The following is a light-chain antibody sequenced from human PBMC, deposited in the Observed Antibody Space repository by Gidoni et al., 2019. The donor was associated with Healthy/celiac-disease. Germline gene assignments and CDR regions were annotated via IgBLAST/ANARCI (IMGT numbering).Light chain of an antibody. J-gene: IGKJ4*01. CDR3: QQYYSTPLT. Sequence: DIVMTQSPDSLAVSLVEMATINCKSSQSVLYNSNNKNYLAWYKQKPGQPPKLLIYWACTRESGVPDRFSGSGSGTDFTLTIISLQVEDVAVYYCQQYYSTPLTFGGGTKVEIK. CDR1: QSVLYNSNNKNY. CDR2: WAC. V-gene: IGKV4-1*01.